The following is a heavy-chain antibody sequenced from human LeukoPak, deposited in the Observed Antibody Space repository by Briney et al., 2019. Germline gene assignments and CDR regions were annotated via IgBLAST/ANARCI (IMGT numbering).Heavy chain of an antibody. CDR2: IYSGGST. V-gene: IGHV3-53*01. D-gene: IGHD1-26*01. CDR1: GFTVSSNY. J-gene: IGHJ4*02. CDR3: AREDREHYFDY. Sequence: GGSLRLSCAASGFTVSSNYMSWVRQAPGKGLEWVSVIYSGGSTYSADSVKGRFTISRDNSKNTVYLQMNSLRAEDTAVYYCAREDREHYFDYWGQGILVTVSS.